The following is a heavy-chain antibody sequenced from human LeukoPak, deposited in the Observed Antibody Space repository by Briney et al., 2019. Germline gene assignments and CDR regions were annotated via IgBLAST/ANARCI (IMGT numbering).Heavy chain of an antibody. CDR3: AREYCSSTSCYGAFDI. CDR2: INHSGST. J-gene: IGHJ3*02. CDR1: GGSFSSYY. Sequence: SETLSLTCAVYGGSFSSYYWSWIRQPPGKGLEWIGEINHSGSTNYNPSLKSRVTISVDTSKNQFSLKLSSVTAADTAVYYCAREYCSSTSCYGAFDIWGQGTMVTVSS. V-gene: IGHV4-34*01. D-gene: IGHD2-2*01.